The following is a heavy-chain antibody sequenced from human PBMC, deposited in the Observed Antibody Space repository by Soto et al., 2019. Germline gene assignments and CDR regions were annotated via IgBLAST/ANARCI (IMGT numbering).Heavy chain of an antibody. CDR3: ARLLGGGSHGYYYYGMDV. CDR2: IYPGDSDT. Sequence: GESLKISCKGSGYSFTSYWIGWVRQMPGKGLEWMGIIYPGDSDTRYSPSFQGQVTISADKSISTAYLQWSSLKASDTAMYYCARLLGGGSHGYYYYGMDVWGQGTTVTVSS. V-gene: IGHV5-51*01. D-gene: IGHD1-26*01. CDR1: GYSFTSYW. J-gene: IGHJ6*02.